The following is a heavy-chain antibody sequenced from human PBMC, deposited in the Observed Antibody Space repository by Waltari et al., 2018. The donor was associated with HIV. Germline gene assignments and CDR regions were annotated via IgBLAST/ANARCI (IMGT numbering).Heavy chain of an antibody. CDR3: ARERRNYYDSSGYSFDY. CDR1: GGSFSGYY. D-gene: IGHD3-22*01. J-gene: IGHJ4*02. CDR2: INHSGGT. Sequence: QVQLQQWGAGLLKPSETLSLTCAVYGGSFSGYYRSRIRQPPGKGLEWIGQINHSGGTNYNPSLTSRVTISVDTSKNQFSLKLSSVTAADTAVYYCARERRNYYDSSGYSFDYWGQGTLVTVSS. V-gene: IGHV4-34*01.